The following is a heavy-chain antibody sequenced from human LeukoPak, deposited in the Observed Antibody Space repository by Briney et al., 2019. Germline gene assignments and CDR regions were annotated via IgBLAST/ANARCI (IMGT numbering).Heavy chain of an antibody. Sequence: ASVKVSCKVSGYTLTELSMHWVRQAPGKGLEWMGGFDPEGGETIYAQKFQGRVTMTEDTSTDTAYMELSSLRSEDTAVYYCATLDGSGSYFFDPWGQGTLVTVSS. CDR3: ATLDGSGSYFFDP. D-gene: IGHD3-10*01. CDR2: FDPEGGET. CDR1: GYTLTELS. V-gene: IGHV1-24*01. J-gene: IGHJ5*02.